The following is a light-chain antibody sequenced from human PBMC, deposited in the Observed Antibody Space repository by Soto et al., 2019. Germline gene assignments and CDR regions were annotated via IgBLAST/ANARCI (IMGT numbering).Light chain of an antibody. CDR3: SSYTSSSLYV. V-gene: IGLV2-14*03. CDR1: SSDVGGYDY. J-gene: IGLJ1*01. CDR2: DVS. Sequence: QSVLTQPASVSGSPGQSITISCTRTSSDVGGYDYVSWYQHHPGKAPKLMIYDVSNRPSGVSNRFSGSKSGNTASLTISGLQAEDEADYYCSSYTSSSLYVFGTGTKATVL.